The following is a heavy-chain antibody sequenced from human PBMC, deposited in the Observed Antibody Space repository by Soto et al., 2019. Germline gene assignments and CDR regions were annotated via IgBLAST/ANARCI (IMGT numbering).Heavy chain of an antibody. CDR3: ARGTVYYCPNDKCGFFFDH. CDR1: GDSLRRGFHH. V-gene: IGHV4-31*03. D-gene: IGHD2-8*01. J-gene: IGHJ4*02. Sequence: QVQLQESGSGLLKPSQTLSHDCSVSGDSLRRGFHHWSWIRQTPGKGLQLIGYIDTNGDTHYDPSLRNRLNMSIVTTESRFSLKVTSVTAADTAVYYCARGTVYYCPNDKCGFFFDHWGQGALVTVTS. CDR2: IDTNGDT.